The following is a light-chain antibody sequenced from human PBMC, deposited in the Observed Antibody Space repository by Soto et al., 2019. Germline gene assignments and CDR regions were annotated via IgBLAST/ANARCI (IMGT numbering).Light chain of an antibody. CDR2: DAS. J-gene: IGKJ5*01. CDR1: QSVRSER. V-gene: IGKV3-20*01. CDR3: QENDGAPSVT. Sequence: EIVLTQSPDTVSLSPGERATLSCRASQSVRSERLAWYQQKPGQAPRLVIFDASTRATGIPERFSGSGSGTHFTLTITSLEPEDCAVYYCQENDGAPSVTFGLGNDWRL.